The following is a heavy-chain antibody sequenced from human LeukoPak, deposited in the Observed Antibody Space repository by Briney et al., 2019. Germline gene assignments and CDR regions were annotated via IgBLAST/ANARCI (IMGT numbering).Heavy chain of an antibody. J-gene: IGHJ4*02. D-gene: IGHD3-10*01. CDR2: IYTSGST. Sequence: SETLSLTCTVSSGSLSSGSYYWSWIRQPAGKGLEWLGRIYTSGSTNYNPSLKSRVTILVDTSKNQFTLTLNSVTAADTAVYYCARDRCYASGNCYIAYWGQGTLVTVFS. V-gene: IGHV4-61*02. CDR1: SGSLSSGSYY. CDR3: ARDRCYASGNCYIAY.